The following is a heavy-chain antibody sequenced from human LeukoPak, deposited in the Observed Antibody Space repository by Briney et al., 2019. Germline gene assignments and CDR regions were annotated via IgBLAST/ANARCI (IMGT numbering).Heavy chain of an antibody. D-gene: IGHD3-3*01. CDR3: ARQHYDLWSGYRPYYYMDV. CDR2: IYYSGSP. V-gene: IGHV4-39*01. J-gene: IGHJ6*03. CDR1: GGSISSSSYY. Sequence: SETLSLTCTVSGGSISSSSYYWGWIRQPPGKGLEWIGGIYYSGSPYYNPSLKSRVTISVDTSKNQCSLKLSSVTAADTAVYYCARQHYDLWSGYRPYYYMDVWGKGTTVTVSS.